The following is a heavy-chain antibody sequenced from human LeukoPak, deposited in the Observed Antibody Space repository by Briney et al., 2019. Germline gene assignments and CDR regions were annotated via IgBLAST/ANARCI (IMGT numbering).Heavy chain of an antibody. CDR1: GGSFSGYY. V-gene: IGHV4-34*01. CDR2: ISHSGTT. CDR3: ARGVSDQN. J-gene: IGHJ4*02. Sequence: SETLSLTCAVYGGSFSGYYWSWIRQSPEKGLEWIGEISHSGTTYYNPSLKSRVTISLDTSKNQFFLKLTSVTAADTAVYYCARGVSDQNWGQGTLVTVSS.